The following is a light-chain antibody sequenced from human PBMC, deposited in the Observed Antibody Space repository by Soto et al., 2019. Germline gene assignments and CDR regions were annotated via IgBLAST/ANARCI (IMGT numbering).Light chain of an antibody. V-gene: IGKV3-20*01. CDR3: QQDT. J-gene: IGKJ5*01. Sequence: EIVLTKSPVTLSLSQGERATLSCRSSQRVSSSYLAWYQQKPGKAPSLLIYGASNRATGILDRFSGSGSGTDFTLTISRLEPEDFAVYYCQQDTFAPGTRLEIK. CDR1: QRVSSSY. CDR2: GAS.